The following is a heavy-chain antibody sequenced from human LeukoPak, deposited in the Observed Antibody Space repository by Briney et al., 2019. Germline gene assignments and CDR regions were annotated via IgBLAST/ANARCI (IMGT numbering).Heavy chain of an antibody. V-gene: IGHV1-69*04. D-gene: IGHD3-10*01. CDR3: AILAGRSTEFDY. CDR2: IIPILTIT. Sequence: SVTVSCKASGGTFSSHVITWVRQAPGQGLEWMGRIIPILTITNYAQNFQGRVTITADKSTSTAYMEMSSLRSDDTAVYYCAILAGRSTEFDYWGQGTLVTVPS. J-gene: IGHJ4*02. CDR1: GGTFSSHV.